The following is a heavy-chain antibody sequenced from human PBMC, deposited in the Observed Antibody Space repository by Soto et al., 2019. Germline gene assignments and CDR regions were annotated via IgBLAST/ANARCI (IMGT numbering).Heavy chain of an antibody. D-gene: IGHD6-19*01. CDR2: IRIKANGYAT. Sequence: GGSLRLSCAASGFTFSGYAVHWVRQASGKGLEWVGRIRIKANGYATAYAASVKGRFTISRDDSKNTAYLQMNSLKIEDTAVYSCSRQPPRAAGSDYWGQGTLVTVSS. J-gene: IGHJ4*02. CDR1: GFTFSGYA. V-gene: IGHV3-73*01. CDR3: SRQPPRAAGSDY.